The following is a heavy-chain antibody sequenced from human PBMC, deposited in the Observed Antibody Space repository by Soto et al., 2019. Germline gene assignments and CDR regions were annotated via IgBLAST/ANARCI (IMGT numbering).Heavy chain of an antibody. CDR1: GYTFTSYA. CDR2: INAGNGNT. V-gene: IGHV1-3*01. D-gene: IGHD6-13*01. J-gene: IGHJ6*03. Sequence: ASVKVSCKASGYTFTSYAMHWVRQAPGQRLEWMGWINAGNGNTKYSQKFQGRVTITRDTSASTAYMELSSLRSEDTAVYYCAREDTGETSSSWYEVENYYYYMDVWGKGTTVTVSS. CDR3: AREDTGETSSSWYEVENYYYYMDV.